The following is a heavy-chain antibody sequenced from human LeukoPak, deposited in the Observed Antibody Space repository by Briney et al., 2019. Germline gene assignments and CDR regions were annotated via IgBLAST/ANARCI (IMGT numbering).Heavy chain of an antibody. Sequence: PGGSLRLSCAASGFTFSSYGMHWVRQAPGKGLEWVSSISSSSSYIYYADSVKGRFTISRDNAKNSLYLQMNSLRAEDTAVYYCARDAEAHYYDSSAGGYWGQGTLVTVSS. D-gene: IGHD3-22*01. CDR3: ARDAEAHYYDSSAGGY. V-gene: IGHV3-21*01. J-gene: IGHJ4*02. CDR1: GFTFSSYG. CDR2: ISSSSSYI.